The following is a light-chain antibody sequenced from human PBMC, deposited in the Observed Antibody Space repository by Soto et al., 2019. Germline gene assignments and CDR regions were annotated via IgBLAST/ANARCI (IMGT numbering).Light chain of an antibody. J-gene: IGKJ2*01. CDR1: ESIRRY. CDR3: QQRSIRPYT. CDR2: DAS. V-gene: IGKV3-11*01. Sequence: EIVLTQSPATLSLSPGQRATLSCRASESIRRYLAWYQQKPGQAPRLLIFDASNRATDLPARFSGSGSGTDFTLTISSLEPEDFAVYYCQQRSIRPYTFGQGTKLEIK.